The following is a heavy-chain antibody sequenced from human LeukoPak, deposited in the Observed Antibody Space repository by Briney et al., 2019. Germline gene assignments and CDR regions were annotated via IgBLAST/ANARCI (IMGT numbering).Heavy chain of an antibody. CDR1: GGSFSGYY. V-gene: IGHV4-34*01. CDR3: ARVLWGTVKFDY. CDR2: INHSGST. D-gene: IGHD3-16*01. J-gene: IGHJ4*02. Sequence: SETLSLTCAVYGGSFSGYYWSWIRQPPGKGLEWIGEINHSGSTNYNPSLKSRVTISVDTSKNQFSLKLSSVTAADTAVYYCARVLWGTVKFDYWGQGTLVTVSS.